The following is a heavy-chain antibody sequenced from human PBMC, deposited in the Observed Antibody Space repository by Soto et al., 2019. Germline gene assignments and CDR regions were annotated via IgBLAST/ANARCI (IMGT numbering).Heavy chain of an antibody. D-gene: IGHD3-3*01. Sequence: ASVKVSCKASGYNFNIYGINWVRQAPGQGLELMGWISAYDGKTTYAEKFQGRVTMTTDASTSTAYMELRSLRSDDTAVDYCARDPHEYWTSYWFDPWGQVTLVTVSS. CDR3: ARDPHEYWTSYWFDP. CDR1: GYNFNIYG. CDR2: ISAYDGKT. V-gene: IGHV1-18*01. J-gene: IGHJ5*02.